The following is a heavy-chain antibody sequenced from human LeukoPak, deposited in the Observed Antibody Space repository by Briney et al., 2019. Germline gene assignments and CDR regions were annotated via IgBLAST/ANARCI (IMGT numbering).Heavy chain of an antibody. CDR2: ISSSSSYI. CDR3: ARDGRCGGDCYAS. J-gene: IGHJ4*02. CDR1: GFTFSSYW. Sequence: GGSLRLSCAVSGFTFSSYWVHWVRHGPGKGLVWESIISSSSSYIYYAEPVKGRFTISRDNAKIALYLEMTGVRVEDTAVYYCARDGRCGGDCYASWGQGTLVTVSS. D-gene: IGHD2-21*02. V-gene: IGHV3-21*01.